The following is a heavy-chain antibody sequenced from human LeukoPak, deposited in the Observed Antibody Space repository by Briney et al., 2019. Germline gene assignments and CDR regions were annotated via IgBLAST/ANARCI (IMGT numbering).Heavy chain of an antibody. CDR3: ARDRAPTYYYDSSGYSSGGYFQH. CDR1: GYTFTSYG. CDR2: ISAYNGNT. J-gene: IGHJ1*01. Sequence: ASVKVSCKASGYTFTSYGISWVRQAPGQGLEWMGWISAYNGNTNYAQKLQGRVTMTTDTSTSTAYMELRSLRSDDTAVYYCARDRAPTYYYDSSGYSSGGYFQHWGQGTLVTVSS. D-gene: IGHD3-22*01. V-gene: IGHV1-18*01.